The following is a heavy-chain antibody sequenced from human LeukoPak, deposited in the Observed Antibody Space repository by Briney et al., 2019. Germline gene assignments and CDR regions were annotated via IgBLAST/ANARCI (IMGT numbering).Heavy chain of an antibody. V-gene: IGHV4-59*08. CDR2: NYYSGST. CDR3: ARGPNYPSPSPFDY. CDR1: GGSLSSYY. Sequence: PSETLSLTCTVSGGSLSSYYWSWIRQPPGKGLEWIGCNYYSGSTDYNPSLKSRVTISVDTSKNQFSLKLSSVTAADTAVYYCARGPNYPSPSPFDYWGQGTLVTVSS. J-gene: IGHJ4*02. D-gene: IGHD5-24*01.